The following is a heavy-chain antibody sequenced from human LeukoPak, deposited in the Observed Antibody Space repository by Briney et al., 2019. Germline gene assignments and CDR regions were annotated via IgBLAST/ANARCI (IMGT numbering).Heavy chain of an antibody. V-gene: IGHV4-39*01. D-gene: IGHD1-26*01. Sequence: PSETLSLTCTVSGGSISSSSYYWGWIRQPPGKGLEWIGSIYYSGSTYYNPSLKSRVTIPVDTSKNQFSLKLSSVTAADTAVYYCARDSGSYHSDDAFDIWGQGTMVTVSS. CDR3: ARDSGSYHSDDAFDI. CDR1: GGSISSSSYY. J-gene: IGHJ3*02. CDR2: IYYSGST.